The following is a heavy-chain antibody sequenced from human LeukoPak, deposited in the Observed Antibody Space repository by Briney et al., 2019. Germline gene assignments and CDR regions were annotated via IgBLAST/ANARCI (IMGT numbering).Heavy chain of an antibody. CDR1: GFTFDDYA. CDR3: AKDIYDYGDYGTNAFDI. J-gene: IGHJ3*02. D-gene: IGHD4-17*01. V-gene: IGHV3-9*01. Sequence: PGGSLRLSCAASGFTFDDYAMHWVRQAPGKGLEWVSGISWNSGSIGYADSVKSRFTISRDNAKNSLYLQMNSLRAEDTALYYCAKDIYDYGDYGTNAFDIWGQGTMVTVSS. CDR2: ISWNSGSI.